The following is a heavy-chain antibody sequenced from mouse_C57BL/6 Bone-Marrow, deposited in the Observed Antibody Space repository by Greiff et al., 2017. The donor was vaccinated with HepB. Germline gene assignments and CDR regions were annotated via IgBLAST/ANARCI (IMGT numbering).Heavy chain of an antibody. Sequence: EVQVVESGGDLVKPGGSLKLSCAASGFTFSSYGMSWVRQTPDKRLEWVATISSGGSYTYYPDSVKGRFTISRDNAKNTLYLQMSSLKSEDTAMYYCARKGVLRFYWGQGTSVTVSS. CDR2: ISSGGSYT. CDR1: GFTFSSYG. V-gene: IGHV5-6*01. CDR3: ARKGVLRFY. D-gene: IGHD1-1*01. J-gene: IGHJ4*01.